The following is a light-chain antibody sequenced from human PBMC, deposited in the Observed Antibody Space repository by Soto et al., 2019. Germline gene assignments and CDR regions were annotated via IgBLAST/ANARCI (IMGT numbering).Light chain of an antibody. J-gene: IGKJ2*01. CDR2: AAS. CDR3: QQYYSYPYT. Sequence: IQMTQSPSFLSASVGDRVTITCLASQGISSYLAWYQQKPGKAPKLLIYAASTLQSGVPSRFSGSGSGTDFTLTISCLQSEDFATYYCQQYYSYPYTFGQGTKVDIK. CDR1: QGISSY. V-gene: IGKV1-8*01.